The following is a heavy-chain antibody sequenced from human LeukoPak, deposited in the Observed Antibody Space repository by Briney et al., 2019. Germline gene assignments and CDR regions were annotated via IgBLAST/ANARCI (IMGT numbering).Heavy chain of an antibody. CDR1: GGSVRGTSHY. CDR2: INYNGGT. J-gene: IGHJ4*02. D-gene: IGHD1-1*01. Sequence: SETLSLTCTVSGGSVRGTSHYWGWIRQTPGKGLEWIGSINYNGGTYYNLSLKSRVTISVDTSKNQFSLKLSSVTAADAAVFYCARRTDQIIFDYWGQGTLVTVSS. CDR3: ARRTDQIIFDY. V-gene: IGHV4-39*01.